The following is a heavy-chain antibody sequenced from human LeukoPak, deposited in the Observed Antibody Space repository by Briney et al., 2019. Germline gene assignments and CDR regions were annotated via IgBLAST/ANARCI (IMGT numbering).Heavy chain of an antibody. D-gene: IGHD6-13*01. Sequence: ASVKVSCKASGYTFTSYGISWVRQAPGQGLEWMEWISAYNGNTNYAQKLQGRVTMTTDTSTSTAYMELRGLRSDDTAVYYCARTALSSWYFSARFDPWGQGTLVTVSS. CDR3: ARTALSSWYFSARFDP. V-gene: IGHV1-18*01. CDR2: ISAYNGNT. J-gene: IGHJ5*02. CDR1: GYTFTSYG.